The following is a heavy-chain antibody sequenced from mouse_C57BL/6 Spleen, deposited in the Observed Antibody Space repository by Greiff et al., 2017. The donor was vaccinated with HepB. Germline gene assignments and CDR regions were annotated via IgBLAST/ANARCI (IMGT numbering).Heavy chain of an antibody. CDR1: GYTFTSYG. J-gene: IGHJ2*01. CDR3: ARLVGPRDGYYVDY. CDR2: IYPRSGNT. V-gene: IGHV1-81*01. Sequence: QVQLKESGAELARPGASVKLSCKASGYTFTSYGISWVKQRTGQGLEWIGEIYPRSGNTYYNEKFKGKATLTADKSSSTAYMELRSLTSEDSAVYFSARLVGPRDGYYVDYWGQGTTLTVSS. D-gene: IGHD2-3*01.